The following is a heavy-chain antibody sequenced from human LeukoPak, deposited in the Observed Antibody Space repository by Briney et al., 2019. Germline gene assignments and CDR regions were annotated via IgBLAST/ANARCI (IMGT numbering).Heavy chain of an antibody. Sequence: SETLSLTCTVSGGSISSYHWSWIRQAAGKGLEWIGRTYTSGSTKYNPSLKSRVTMSVGTSKNQISLKLSSVTAADTAVYYCARAALMTTPTTDLYYFDYWGQGTLVTVSS. J-gene: IGHJ4*02. CDR1: GGSISSYH. CDR2: TYTSGST. D-gene: IGHD3-16*01. CDR3: ARAALMTTPTTDLYYFDY. V-gene: IGHV4-4*07.